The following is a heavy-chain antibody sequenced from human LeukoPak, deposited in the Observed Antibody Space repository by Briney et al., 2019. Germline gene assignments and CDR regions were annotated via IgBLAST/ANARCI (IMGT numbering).Heavy chain of an antibody. D-gene: IGHD2-2*01. CDR2: ISGSGGST. CDR1: GFTFSSYA. CDR3: ISPRTSSY. J-gene: IGHJ4*02. Sequence: GGSLRLSCAASGFTFSSYAMSWVRQAPGKGLEWVSAISGSGGSTYYADSVRGRFTISRDNSKNTLYLQMNSLETEDTALYYCISPRTSSYWGQGTLVTISS. V-gene: IGHV3-23*01.